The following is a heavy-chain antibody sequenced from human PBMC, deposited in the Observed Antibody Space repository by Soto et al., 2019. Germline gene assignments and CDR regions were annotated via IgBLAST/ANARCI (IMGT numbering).Heavy chain of an antibody. CDR2: INAGNGDT. V-gene: IGHV1-3*05. Sequence: QVQLLQSGAEEKKPGASVKVSCEASGYTFTNYALHWVRQAPGQRLEWMGWINAGNGDTKYSQKFQGRVTISRDTAASTAYMELSSLRSEDTAVYYCARDRGGSTGWFDPWGQGTLVPVSS. CDR3: ARDRGGSTGWFDP. D-gene: IGHD3-16*01. J-gene: IGHJ5*02. CDR1: GYTFTNYA.